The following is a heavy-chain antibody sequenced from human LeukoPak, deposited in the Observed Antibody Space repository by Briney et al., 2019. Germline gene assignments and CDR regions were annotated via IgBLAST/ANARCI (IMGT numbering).Heavy chain of an antibody. CDR3: ARPPLGGSIGGDC. Sequence: PSDTLSLTCTVSGGSISSSRNYWGGIRQPPGKGLEGIGSIYYTGTTYYNPSLKSRVTISVDTSKNQFSLQLSSVTAADTAMYYCARPPLGGSIGGDCGGQGTLVTVSS. V-gene: IGHV4-39*01. J-gene: IGHJ4*02. CDR1: GGSISSSRNY. CDR2: IYYTGTT. D-gene: IGHD2/OR15-2a*01.